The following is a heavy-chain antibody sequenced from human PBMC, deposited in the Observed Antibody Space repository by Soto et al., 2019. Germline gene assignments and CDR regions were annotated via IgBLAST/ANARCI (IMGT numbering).Heavy chain of an antibody. J-gene: IGHJ4*02. CDR3: AKGRGKNWNFDY. V-gene: IGHV3-23*01. CDR1: GFTFSSYA. Sequence: EVQLLESGGGSVQPGGSLRLSCAASGFTFSSYAMHWVRRPPGKGLEWVSSISGSGGTAYYADSVKGRFSISRDSLVNTLYLQMNSLRAEDTAVYYCAKGRGKNWNFDYWRQGTLVTVSP. D-gene: IGHD1-1*01. CDR2: ISGSGGTA.